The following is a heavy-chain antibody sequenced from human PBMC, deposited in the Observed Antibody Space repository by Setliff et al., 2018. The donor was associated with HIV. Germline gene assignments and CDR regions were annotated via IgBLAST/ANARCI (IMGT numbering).Heavy chain of an antibody. V-gene: IGHV3-21*01. CDR3: ARALHRDYDRSAYYFDY. D-gene: IGHD3-22*01. Sequence: GGSLRLSCAASGFTFSSYSLNWVRQTPGKGLEWVSFISSSGTYIYYADSVKGRFTISRDNAKNSLYLQVNSLRAEDTAVYYCARALHRDYDRSAYYFDYWGQGTLVTVSS. J-gene: IGHJ4*02. CDR2: ISSSGTYI. CDR1: GFTFSSYS.